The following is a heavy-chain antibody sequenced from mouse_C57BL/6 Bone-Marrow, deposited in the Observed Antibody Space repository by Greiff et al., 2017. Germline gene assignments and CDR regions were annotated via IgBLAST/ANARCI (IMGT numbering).Heavy chain of an antibody. CDR2: IFPSCGCT. V-gene: IGHV1-9*01. D-gene: IGHD2-4*01. Sequence: VQLQQPGAELMKPGASVKLSCKASGYTFTGYWMEWVKQRPGHGLEWIGEIFPSCGCTNYNQKFKGKATFTADTSSNTAYMQLSSLTTEDSAIYYCARRYDYAMAYWGQGTLVTVSA. CDR1: GYTFTGYW. J-gene: IGHJ3*01. CDR3: ARRYDYAMAY.